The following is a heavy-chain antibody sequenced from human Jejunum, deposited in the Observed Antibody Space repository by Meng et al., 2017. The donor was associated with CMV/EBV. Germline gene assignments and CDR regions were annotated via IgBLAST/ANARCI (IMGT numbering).Heavy chain of an antibody. Sequence: FTFSSYSMHWVRQAPGKGLEWVSSIRNSNGYMYYADSMKGRITISRDNAKNSLYLQMNSLRAEDTALYYCARVGRLAGYDVVPDKWGQGTLVTVSS. CDR3: ARVGRLAGYDVVPDK. CDR2: IRNSNGYM. J-gene: IGHJ4*02. CDR1: FTFSSYS. D-gene: IGHD5-12*01. V-gene: IGHV3-21*01.